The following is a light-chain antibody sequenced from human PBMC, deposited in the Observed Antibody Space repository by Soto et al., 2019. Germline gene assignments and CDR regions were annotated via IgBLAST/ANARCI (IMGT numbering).Light chain of an antibody. J-gene: IGLJ3*02. CDR1: SSTIGAGYD. V-gene: IGLV1-40*01. CDR2: GNT. CDR3: QSYDSSLSAWV. Sequence: QSVLTQPPSVSGAPGQRVTISCTGSSSTIGAGYDVHWYQQLPGTAPKLLIYGNTNRPSGVPDRFSGSKSGTSASLAINGLQAEDEADYYCQSYDSSLSAWVFGGGTQLTVL.